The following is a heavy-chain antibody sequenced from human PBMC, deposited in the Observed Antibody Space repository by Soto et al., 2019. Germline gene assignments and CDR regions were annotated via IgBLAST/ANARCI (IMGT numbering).Heavy chain of an antibody. J-gene: IGHJ4*02. V-gene: IGHV3-23*01. Sequence: EVQLLESGGGSVQPGGSLRLSCAASGFAFSNYAMNWVHQAPGKGLEWVSAISGGAGDTYYADSVKGRFTISRDNSKNRLYLEMKSLRAEDTAVYYCAKSSRITLVRGVTDYWGQGTLVTVSS. CDR2: ISGGAGDT. D-gene: IGHD3-10*01. CDR1: GFAFSNYA. CDR3: AKSSRITLVRGVTDY.